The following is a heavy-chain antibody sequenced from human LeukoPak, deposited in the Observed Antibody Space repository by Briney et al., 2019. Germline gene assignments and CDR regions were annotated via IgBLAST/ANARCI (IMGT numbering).Heavy chain of an antibody. J-gene: IGHJ5*02. CDR3: ARSSFFGAAGWFDP. Sequence: SQTLSLTCAVSGGSISSGGYSWSWIRQPPGQGLEWIGYIYHSGSTYYNPSLKSRVTISVDRSKNQFSLKPSSVTAADTAVYYCARSSFFGAAGWFDPWGQGTLVTVSS. CDR2: IYHSGST. V-gene: IGHV4-30-2*01. D-gene: IGHD3-3*01. CDR1: GGSISSGGYS.